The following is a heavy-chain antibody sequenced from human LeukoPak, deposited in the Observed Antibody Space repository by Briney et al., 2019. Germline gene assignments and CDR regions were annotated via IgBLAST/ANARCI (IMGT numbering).Heavy chain of an antibody. V-gene: IGHV1-18*01. CDR2: ISAYNGNT. CDR1: GDTFTSCG. J-gene: IGHJ4*02. D-gene: IGHD4-17*01. Sequence: GASVKVSCKASGDTFTSCGISWVRQAPGQGLEWMGWISAYNGNTNYAQKLQGRVTMTTDTSTSTAYMELSSLRSEDTAVYYCARDRYGDSATLDYWGQGTLVTVSS. CDR3: ARDRYGDSATLDY.